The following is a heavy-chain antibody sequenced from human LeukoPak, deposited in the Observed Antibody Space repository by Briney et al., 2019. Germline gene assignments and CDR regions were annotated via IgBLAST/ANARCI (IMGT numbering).Heavy chain of an antibody. Sequence: PGASVKVSCKASGYTFTSSDNDWVRQAPGQGLEWMGWMNPNSGNTAYAQKFQGRVTMTRDTSISTAYMELSSLSSEDTAVYYCARAASTTGNWFDPWGQGTLVTVSS. D-gene: IGHD1-1*01. CDR1: GYTFTSSD. CDR3: ARAASTTGNWFDP. CDR2: MNPNSGNT. J-gene: IGHJ5*02. V-gene: IGHV1-8*01.